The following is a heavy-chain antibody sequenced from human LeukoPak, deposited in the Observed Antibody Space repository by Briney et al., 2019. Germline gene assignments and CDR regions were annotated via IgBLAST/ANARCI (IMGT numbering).Heavy chain of an antibody. D-gene: IGHD3-10*01. CDR2: NSAYNGDT. Sequence: ASVKVSCKASGYTFTSYGINWVRPAPGQGLDGMGRNSAYNGDTNYAQNLQGRVTMTTDRSTGTAYMELRSLRSDDTAVYFCARGGYYGSGSFPDYWGQGTLVTVSS. CDR1: GYTFTSYG. J-gene: IGHJ4*02. V-gene: IGHV1-18*01. CDR3: ARGGYYGSGSFPDY.